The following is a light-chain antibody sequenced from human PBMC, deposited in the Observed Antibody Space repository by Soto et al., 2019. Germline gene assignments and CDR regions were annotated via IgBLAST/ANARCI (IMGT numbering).Light chain of an antibody. V-gene: IGKV3-15*01. J-gene: IGKJ1*01. Sequence: EIVMTQSPATLSVSPGERATLSCRASQSVSSNLAWYQQKPGQAPRFLIYGASTRATGIPARFSGSGSGTDFTLTISRLEPEDFAVYYCQQYGSLWTFGQGTKVDIK. CDR3: QQYGSLWT. CDR2: GAS. CDR1: QSVSSN.